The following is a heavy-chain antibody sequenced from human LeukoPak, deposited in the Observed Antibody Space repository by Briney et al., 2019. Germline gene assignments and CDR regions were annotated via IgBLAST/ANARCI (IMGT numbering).Heavy chain of an antibody. D-gene: IGHD4-23*01. CDR3: ARGGGNGGGWVGHYYYMDV. CDR2: IYHSGGT. J-gene: IGHJ6*03. CDR1: GYSISSGYY. V-gene: IGHV4-38-2*02. Sequence: SETLSLTCTVSGYSISSGYYWAWIRQPPGKGLEWIGRIYHSGGTCNNPSLKSRLTMSVDTSKNQFSLKLTSVTAADTAVYYCARGGGNGGGWVGHYYYMDVWGKGTTVTVSS.